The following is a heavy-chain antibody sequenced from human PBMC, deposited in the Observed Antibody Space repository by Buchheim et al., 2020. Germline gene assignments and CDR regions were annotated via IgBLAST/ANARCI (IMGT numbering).Heavy chain of an antibody. CDR3: ARDRTSVSTGLAYYYGLDV. J-gene: IGHJ6*02. D-gene: IGHD4-17*01. CDR1: GDSIDGGSYY. Sequence: QVQLQESGPGLVKPSQTLSLTCTVSGDSIDGGSYYWSWIRQPAGKELEWIGRFFPSGGTYYNPSFKSRVTISVDMSKSQFSLKLRSVTAADTAVYYCARDRTSVSTGLAYYYGLDVWGQGTT. CDR2: FFPSGGT. V-gene: IGHV4-61*02.